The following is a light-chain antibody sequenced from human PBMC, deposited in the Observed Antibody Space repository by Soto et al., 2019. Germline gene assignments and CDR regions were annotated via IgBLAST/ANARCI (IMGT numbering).Light chain of an antibody. V-gene: IGKV1-12*01. CDR1: QGISTW. CDR3: HQANSCPLT. Sequence: DTPLTQSPSSVSASAGDRVTITCRASQGISTWLAWYQQRPGKAPKLLIYAASSLQTGVPSRFSGSGSGTDFALTISSLQPEDFATYFCHQANSCPLTFGGGTKVDI. CDR2: AAS. J-gene: IGKJ4*02.